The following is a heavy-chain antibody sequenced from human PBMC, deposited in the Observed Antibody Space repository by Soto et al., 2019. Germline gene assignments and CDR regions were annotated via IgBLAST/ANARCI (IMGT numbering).Heavy chain of an antibody. V-gene: IGHV4-39*01. CDR3: VRPATYYDILTGYYTHGYFDY. Sequence: SETLSLTCTVSGGSISSSSYYWGWIRQPPGKGLEWIGSIYYSGSTYYNPSLKSRVTISVDTSKNQFSLKLSSVTAADTAVYYCVRPATYYDILTGYYTHGYFDYWGQGTLVTVSS. J-gene: IGHJ4*02. CDR2: IYYSGST. D-gene: IGHD3-9*01. CDR1: GGSISSSSYY.